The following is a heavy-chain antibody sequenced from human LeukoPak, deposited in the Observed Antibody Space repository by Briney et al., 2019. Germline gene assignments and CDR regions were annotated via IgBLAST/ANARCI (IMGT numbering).Heavy chain of an antibody. D-gene: IGHD3-10*02. CDR3: ARVLPVPYLLDA. CDR2: IYYSGST. J-gene: IGHJ4*02. CDR1: GGSISSYY. Sequence: SETLSLTCTVSGGSISSYYWSWIRQPPGKGLEWIGYIYYSGSTNYNPSLKSRVTISVDTSKNQFSLKLSSVTAADTAVYSCARVLPVPYLLDAWGRGTQVTVSS. V-gene: IGHV4-59*08.